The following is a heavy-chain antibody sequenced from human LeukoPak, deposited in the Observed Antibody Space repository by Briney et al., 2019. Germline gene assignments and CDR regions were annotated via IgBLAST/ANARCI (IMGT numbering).Heavy chain of an antibody. CDR1: RASISSYY. V-gene: IGHV4-59*01. D-gene: IGHD3-22*01. CDR3: SCYSYYYDRSGYFDY. Sequence: HSETLSLTSTVSRASISSYYWSWIRQPPGKGLEWLGYIYYSGGADYNPSLKSRVTISVDPPNNQFSLKPPSLTAAATAVYYGSCYSYYYDRSGYFDYWGQGTLVTVSS. CDR2: IYYSGGA. J-gene: IGHJ4*02.